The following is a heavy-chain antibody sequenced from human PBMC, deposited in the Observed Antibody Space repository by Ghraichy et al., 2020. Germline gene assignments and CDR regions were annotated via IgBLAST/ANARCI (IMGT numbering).Heavy chain of an antibody. J-gene: IGHJ4*02. CDR3: ARDLIYGSYRLDY. CDR1: GYTFTNYV. V-gene: IGHV1-3*01. D-gene: IGHD3-16*02. CDR2: INAGNGNT. Sequence: ASVKVSCKASGYTFTNYVIHWVRQAPGQRLEWMGWINAGNGNTKDSQKFQGRVTVTRDTSANTAYMELSSLRSEDTAVYYCARDLIYGSYRLDYWGQGTLVTVSS.